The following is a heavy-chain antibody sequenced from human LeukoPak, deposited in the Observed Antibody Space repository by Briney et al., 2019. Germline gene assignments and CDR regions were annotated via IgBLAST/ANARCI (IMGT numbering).Heavy chain of an antibody. Sequence: SETLSLTCTVSGGSISSSNWWSWVRQPPGKGLEWIGEIYHSGSTNYNPSLKSRVTISVDKSKNQFSLKLSSVTAADTAVYYCASGNYGDYGPLVWWGQGTLVTVSS. J-gene: IGHJ4*02. D-gene: IGHD4-17*01. CDR1: GGSISSSNW. V-gene: IGHV4-4*02. CDR3: ASGNYGDYGPLVW. CDR2: IYHSGST.